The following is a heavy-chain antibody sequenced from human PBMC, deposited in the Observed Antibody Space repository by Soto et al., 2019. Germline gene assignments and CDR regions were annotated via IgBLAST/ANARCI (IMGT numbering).Heavy chain of an antibody. V-gene: IGHV4-30-4*01. D-gene: IGHD1-1*01. J-gene: IGHJ4*02. Sequence: SETLSLTCTVSGGSISSGDYYWSWIRQPPGKGLEWIGYIYYSGNTFYNPSLKSRVSISLDTSKSQFSLKLNSVTAADTAVYYCAREGFSNYPDYWGQGTLVTVSS. CDR1: GGSISSGDYY. CDR3: AREGFSNYPDY. CDR2: IYYSGNT.